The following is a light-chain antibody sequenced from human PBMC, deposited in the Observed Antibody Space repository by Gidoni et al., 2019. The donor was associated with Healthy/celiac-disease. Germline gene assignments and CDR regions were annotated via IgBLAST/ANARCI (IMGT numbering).Light chain of an antibody. CDR2: KAS. CDR1: QSISSW. Sequence: DIHMNQSPSTLSASVGDRVTITCRASQSISSWLAWYQQKPGKAPKLLIYKASSLESGVPSRFSGSGSGTEFTLTISSLQPDDFATYYCQQYNSYPLAFGQGTKVEIK. CDR3: QQYNSYPLA. J-gene: IGKJ1*01. V-gene: IGKV1-5*03.